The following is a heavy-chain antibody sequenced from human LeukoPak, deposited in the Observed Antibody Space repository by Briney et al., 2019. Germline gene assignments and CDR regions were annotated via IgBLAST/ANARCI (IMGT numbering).Heavy chain of an antibody. V-gene: IGHV4-4*07. CDR2: IYSSGCT. CDR1: GGSISSYY. J-gene: IGHJ4*02. D-gene: IGHD5-24*01. CDR3: ARRDALAWYFDY. Sequence: AATLSLTCAVSGGSISSYYWNWIRQPAGKGLEWIGRIYSSGCTNYNPSLTSRVTMSVDTSKNQFSLKLGSVTAADTAVYYCARRDALAWYFDYWGQGTLVTVSS.